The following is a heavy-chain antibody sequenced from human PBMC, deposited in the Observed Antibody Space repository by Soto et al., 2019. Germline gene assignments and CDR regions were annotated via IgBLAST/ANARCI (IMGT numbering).Heavy chain of an antibody. CDR1: GFTFTSSA. CDR2: IVVGSGNT. V-gene: IGHV1-58*02. CDR3: AADHGAIFGVVYQFDY. J-gene: IGHJ4*02. Sequence: QMQLVQSGPEVKKPGTSVKVSCKASGFTFTSSAMQWVRQARGQRLEWIGWIVVGSGNTNYAQKVQERVTITRDMSTSTAYMELSSLRSEDTAVYYCAADHGAIFGVVYQFDYWGQGTLVTVSS. D-gene: IGHD3-3*01.